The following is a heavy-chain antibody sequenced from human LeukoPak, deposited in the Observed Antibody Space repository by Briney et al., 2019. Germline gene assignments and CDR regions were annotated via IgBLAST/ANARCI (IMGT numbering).Heavy chain of an antibody. V-gene: IGHV3-20*04. Sequence: PGGSLRLSCAASGFTFDDYGMSWVRQAPGKGLQWGSGIIWNGGSTGYAASVKGRFTISRDNAKNSLYLQINSLRAEDTALYYCAREKYTFGGVIGYYYYYMDVWGKGTTVTVSS. J-gene: IGHJ6*03. D-gene: IGHD3-16*02. CDR3: AREKYTFGGVIGYYYYYMDV. CDR2: IIWNGGST. CDR1: GFTFDDYG.